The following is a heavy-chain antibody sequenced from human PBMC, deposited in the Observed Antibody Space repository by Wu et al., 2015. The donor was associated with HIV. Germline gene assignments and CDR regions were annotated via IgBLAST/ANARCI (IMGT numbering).Heavy chain of an antibody. Sequence: QVQLVQSGAEVKKPGASVKVSCKASGYTFTGYYMHWVRQAPGQGLEWMGWINSNSGGTNYAQKFQGRVTMTRDTSISTAYMDLSRLTSDDTAVYYCARVPESVVVPAAIDYYYMDVWGKGPRSPSP. D-gene: IGHD2-2*01. CDR1: GYTFTGYY. J-gene: IGHJ6*03. CDR2: INSNSGGT. CDR3: ARVPESVVVPAAIDYYYMDV. V-gene: IGHV1-2*02.